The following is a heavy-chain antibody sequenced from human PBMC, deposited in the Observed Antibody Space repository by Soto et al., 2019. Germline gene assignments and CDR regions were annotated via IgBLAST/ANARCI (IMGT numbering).Heavy chain of an antibody. J-gene: IGHJ4*02. Sequence: SETLSLTCTVSGGSISNFYWGWIRQPPGKGLEWIGYISYSGNTNYNPSLKSRVSISVDTSKNQLSLNLTSVTAADTAVYYCARAPMVLSRSYFDSWGQGTPVTVSS. V-gene: IGHV4-59*01. CDR1: GGSISNFY. D-gene: IGHD2-8*01. CDR2: ISYSGNT. CDR3: ARAPMVLSRSYFDS.